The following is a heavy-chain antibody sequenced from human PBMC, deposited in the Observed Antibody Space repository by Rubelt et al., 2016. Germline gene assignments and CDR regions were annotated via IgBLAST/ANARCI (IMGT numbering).Heavy chain of an antibody. CDR1: GGSFSGYY. J-gene: IGHJ5*02. CDR2: INHSGST. D-gene: IGHD3-16*01. Sequence: QVQLQQWGAGLLKPSETLSLTCAVYGGSFSGYYWSWIRQPPGKGLEWIGEINHSGSTNYNPSLKSRVTISVDTSKNHCSLKRSSVTAADTAVYHCAREIMMGLQPLDWFDTWGQGTLVTVSS. CDR3: AREIMMGLQPLDWFDT. V-gene: IGHV4-34*01.